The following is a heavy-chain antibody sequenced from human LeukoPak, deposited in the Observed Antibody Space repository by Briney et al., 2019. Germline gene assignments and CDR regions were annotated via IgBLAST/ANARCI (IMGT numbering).Heavy chain of an antibody. Sequence: ASVKVSCKASGGTFSSYAISWVRQAPGQGLEWMGRIIPILGIANYAQKFQGRVTMTRDTSTSTVYMELSSLRSEDTAVYYCARGGYSSSWYWFDPWGQGTLVTVSS. V-gene: IGHV1-69*04. CDR3: ARGGYSSSWYWFDP. CDR1: GGTFSSYA. D-gene: IGHD6-13*01. CDR2: IIPILGIA. J-gene: IGHJ5*02.